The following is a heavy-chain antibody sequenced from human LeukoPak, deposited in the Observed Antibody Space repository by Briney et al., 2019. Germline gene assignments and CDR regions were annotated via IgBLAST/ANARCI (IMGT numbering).Heavy chain of an antibody. J-gene: IGHJ6*03. CDR3: ARLWDSTGLYFYYYMDV. V-gene: IGHV4-39*01. D-gene: IGHD6-25*01. Sequence: SGTLSLTCIVSGVSIRSDTYYWGWIRQPPGKGLEWIGNYHNGNSYYNPSLKSRVTISEDTSGSQFSLRVTSVTAADTAVYYCARLWDSTGLYFYYYMDVWGEGTTVTVSS. CDR2: YHNGNS. CDR1: GVSIRSDTYY.